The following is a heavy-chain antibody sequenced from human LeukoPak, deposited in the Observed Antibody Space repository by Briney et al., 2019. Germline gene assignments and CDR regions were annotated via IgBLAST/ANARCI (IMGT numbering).Heavy chain of an antibody. J-gene: IGHJ6*02. CDR1: GYTLTSYG. D-gene: IGHD4-17*01. Sequence: ASVKVSCKASGYTLTSYGISWVRQAPGQGLAWMGWISAYNGNTNYAQKLQGRVTMTTDTSTSTAYMELRSLRSDDTAVYYCARDFYGDPLYYYYGMDVWGPGTTVTVSS. CDR2: ISAYNGNT. V-gene: IGHV1-18*01. CDR3: ARDFYGDPLYYYYGMDV.